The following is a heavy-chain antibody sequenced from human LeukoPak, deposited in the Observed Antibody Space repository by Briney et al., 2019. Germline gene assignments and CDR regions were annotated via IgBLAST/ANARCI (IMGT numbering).Heavy chain of an antibody. D-gene: IGHD2-21*02. CDR3: ARDLHCGGDCSQY. CDR1: GFTVSSNY. CDR2: IYSGGST. V-gene: IGHV3-66*01. J-gene: IGHJ4*02. Sequence: PGGSLRLSCAASGFTVSSNYMSWVRQAPGKGLEWVSVIYSGGSTYYADSVKGRFTISRDNSKNTLYLQMNSLRAEDTAVYYCARDLHCGGDCSQYWGQGTLVTVSS.